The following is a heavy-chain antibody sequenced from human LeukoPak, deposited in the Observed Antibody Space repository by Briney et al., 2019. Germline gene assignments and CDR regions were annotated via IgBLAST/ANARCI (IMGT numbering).Heavy chain of an antibody. CDR2: IYPGDSDT. CDR1: RYSFTSYW. CDR3: ARHTENVEMATIDAFDI. Sequence: GESLKISCKGSRYSFTSYWIGWVRQMPGKGLEWMGIIYPGDSDTRYSPSFQGQVTISADKSISTAYLQWSSLKASDTAMYYCARHTENVEMATIDAFDIWGQGTMVTVSS. J-gene: IGHJ3*02. V-gene: IGHV5-51*01. D-gene: IGHD5-24*01.